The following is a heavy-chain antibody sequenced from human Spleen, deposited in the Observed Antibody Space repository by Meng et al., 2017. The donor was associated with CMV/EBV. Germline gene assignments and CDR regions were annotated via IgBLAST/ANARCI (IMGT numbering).Heavy chain of an antibody. J-gene: IGHJ3*02. V-gene: IGHV4-34*01. Sequence: GSLRLSCAVYGGSFSGYYWSWIRQPPGKGLEWIGEINHSGSTNYNPSLKSRVTISVDTSKNQFSLKLSSVTAADTAVYYCARYYFGSGVPPIWGQGTMVTVSS. CDR1: GGSFSGYY. D-gene: IGHD3-10*01. CDR3: ARYYFGSGVPPI. CDR2: INHSGST.